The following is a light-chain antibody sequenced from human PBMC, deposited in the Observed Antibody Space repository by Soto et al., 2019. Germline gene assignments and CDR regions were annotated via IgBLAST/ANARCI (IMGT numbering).Light chain of an antibody. V-gene: IGKV1-39*01. CDR1: QAIGTY. Sequence: DIQLTQSPSSLSVSVGDAITIPCRASQAIGTYVGWFQQKPGKAPKLLIYLASTLETGVPSRFSGSGSGTYFTLTISSLQPEDFSTYYCQQSHRSPPTFGQGTRVDLK. CDR3: QQSHRSPPT. J-gene: IGKJ1*01. CDR2: LAS.